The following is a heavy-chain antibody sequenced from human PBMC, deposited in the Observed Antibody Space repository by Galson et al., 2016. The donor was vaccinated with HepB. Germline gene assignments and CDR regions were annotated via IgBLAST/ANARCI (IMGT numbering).Heavy chain of an antibody. J-gene: IGHJ5*01. CDR2: INHTGST. CDR1: GGPSGPYY. V-gene: IGHV4-34*01. Sequence: SETLSLTCAVYGGPSGPYYWNWIRQSPGKGLEWIGEINHTGSTNYNPSLTSRVTISADTSKNHFSLKLNSVTAADTAVYYCARTTGDCGGDCSWFDPWGQGTLVTVSS. CDR3: ARTTGDCGGDCSWFDP. D-gene: IGHD2-21*02.